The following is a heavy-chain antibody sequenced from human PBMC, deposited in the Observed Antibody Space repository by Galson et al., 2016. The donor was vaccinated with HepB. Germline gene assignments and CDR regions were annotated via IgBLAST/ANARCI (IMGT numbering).Heavy chain of an antibody. J-gene: IGHJ4*02. CDR2: ISYSGNH. Sequence: LSLTCTVSGGPISRGDYYWRWLRHQPGKGLQWIGYISYSGNHDYNQSLKSRVTISVDTSKNKSSLQLSSVTAADTAVYYCARVGGYYVHYFDSWGQGTLVTVSS. CDR1: GGPISRGDYY. D-gene: IGHD3-22*01. CDR3: ARVGGYYVHYFDS. V-gene: IGHV4-31*03.